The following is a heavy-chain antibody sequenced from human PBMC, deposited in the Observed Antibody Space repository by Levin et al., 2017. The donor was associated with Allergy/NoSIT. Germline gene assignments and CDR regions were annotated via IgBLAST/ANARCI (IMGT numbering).Heavy chain of an antibody. Sequence: MSSETLSLTCTVSGFSISSPYLNWIRQSPGKGLEWIGHIRDSGAIHYNPSLKSRAIISVDRSKNQFSLKLNSVTAADTAMYYCVTGNEPRKTGGWDKGTAVTVSS. D-gene: IGHD3-10*01. CDR3: VTGNEPRKTGG. J-gene: IGHJ6*03. CDR2: IRDSGAI. CDR1: GFSISSPY. V-gene: IGHV4-59*11.